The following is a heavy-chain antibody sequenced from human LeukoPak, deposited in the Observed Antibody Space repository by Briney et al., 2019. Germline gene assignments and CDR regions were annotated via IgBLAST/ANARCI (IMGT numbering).Heavy chain of an antibody. V-gene: IGHV4-34*01. CDR1: GGSVTDY. D-gene: IGHD6-19*01. J-gene: IGHJ4*02. CDR3: ARDSGWSVDY. CDR2: INHSGST. Sequence: SETLSLTCTVYGGSVTDYWSWIRQSPGKGLEWIGEINHSGSTNYNPSLKSRVTISVDTSKNQFSLKLSSVTAADTAVYYCARDSGWSVDYWGQGTLVTVSS.